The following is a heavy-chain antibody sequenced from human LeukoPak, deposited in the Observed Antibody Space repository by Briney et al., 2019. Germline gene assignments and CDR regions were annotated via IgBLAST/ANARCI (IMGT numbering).Heavy chain of an antibody. Sequence: ASVKVSCKASGYTFTRYWMQWVRQAPGQGLEWMAGINANDGSTAYAHKFQGRVTMTRETSTSTVYMDLSSLTSEDTAVYYCARAPRCSITMLDYWGRGTLVTVSS. J-gene: IGHJ4*02. CDR2: INANDGST. D-gene: IGHD3-3*02. CDR1: GYTFTRYW. CDR3: ARAPRCSITMLDY. V-gene: IGHV1-46*01.